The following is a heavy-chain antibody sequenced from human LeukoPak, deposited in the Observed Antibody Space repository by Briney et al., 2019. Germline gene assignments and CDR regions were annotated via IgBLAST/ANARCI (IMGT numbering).Heavy chain of an antibody. V-gene: IGHV1-2*02. CDR3: ARVFYIGTGAYYDILTGYYNYGMDV. CDR1: GYTFTGYY. Sequence: ASVTVSCKASGYTFTGYYMHWVRQAPGQGLEWMGWINPNSGGTNYAQKFQGRVTMTRDTSISTAYMELSRLRSDDTAVYYCARVFYIGTGAYYDILTGYYNYGMDVWGQGTTVTVSS. J-gene: IGHJ6*02. CDR2: INPNSGGT. D-gene: IGHD3-9*01.